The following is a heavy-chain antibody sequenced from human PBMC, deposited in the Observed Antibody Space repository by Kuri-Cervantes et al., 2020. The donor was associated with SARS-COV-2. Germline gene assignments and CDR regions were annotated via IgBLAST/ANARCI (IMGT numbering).Heavy chain of an antibody. D-gene: IGHD6-13*01. CDR1: GFTFSSYS. J-gene: IGHJ4*02. CDR3: ARGYSSSWYRGQASY. Sequence: GESLKISCAASGFTFSSYSMNWVRQAPGKGLEWVSYISSSSSTIYYADSVKGRFTISRDNAKNSLYLQMNSLRAEDTAVYYCARGYSSSWYRGQASYWGQGTLVTVSS. CDR2: ISSSSSTI. V-gene: IGHV3-48*04.